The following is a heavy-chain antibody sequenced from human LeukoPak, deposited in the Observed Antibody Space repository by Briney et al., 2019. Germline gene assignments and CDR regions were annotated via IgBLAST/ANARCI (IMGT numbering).Heavy chain of an antibody. CDR3: AGDTTYYYGSGSEPFDY. CDR2: ISAYNGNT. V-gene: IGHV1-18*01. J-gene: IGHJ4*02. Sequence: ASVKVSCKASGYTFTSYGISWVRQAPGQGLEWMGWISAYNGNTNYAQKLQGRVTMTTDTSTSTAYMELRSLRSDDTAVYYCAGDTTYYYGSGSEPFDYWGQGALVTVSS. CDR1: GYTFTSYG. D-gene: IGHD3-10*01.